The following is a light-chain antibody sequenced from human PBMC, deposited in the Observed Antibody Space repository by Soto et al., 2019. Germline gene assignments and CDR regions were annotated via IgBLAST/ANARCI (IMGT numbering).Light chain of an antibody. CDR2: GAS. CDR1: QSVSSN. V-gene: IGKV3-15*01. Sequence: EIIVTQSPATLSVSPGERATLSCRASQSVSSNLAWYQHKPGQAPRLLIYGASTRATDIPARFSGSGSVTDFTLTISSLQSEDFAVYYCQQYNNWPPPITFGQGTRLEIK. J-gene: IGKJ5*01. CDR3: QQYNNWPPPIT.